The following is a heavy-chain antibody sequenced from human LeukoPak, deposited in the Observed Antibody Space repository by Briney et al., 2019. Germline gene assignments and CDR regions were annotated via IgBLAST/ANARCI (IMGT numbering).Heavy chain of an antibody. J-gene: IGHJ4*02. CDR2: IFNSGST. V-gene: IGHV4-59*01. CDR3: AYSRTRSIYFDS. CDR1: GGSLISYH. Sequence: PSETLSLTCTVSGGSLISYHWSWIRQPPGKGLEWIGKIFNSGSTDYNASLRSRVTISVDTSKNQLSLQLSSVTTADTAVYYCAYSRTRSIYFDSWGQGTLVTVYS. D-gene: IGHD2-21*01.